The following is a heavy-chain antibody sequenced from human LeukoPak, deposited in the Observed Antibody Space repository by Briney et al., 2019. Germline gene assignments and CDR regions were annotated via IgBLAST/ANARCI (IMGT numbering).Heavy chain of an antibody. Sequence: SETLSLTCAVYGGSFSGYYWSWIRQPPGKGLEWIGETNHSGSTNYNPSLKSRVTISVDTSKNQFSLKLSSVTAADTAVYYCARGRTPGEVDYWGQGTLVTVSS. CDR3: ARGRTPGEVDY. D-gene: IGHD1-1*01. V-gene: IGHV4-34*01. CDR2: TNHSGST. J-gene: IGHJ4*02. CDR1: GGSFSGYY.